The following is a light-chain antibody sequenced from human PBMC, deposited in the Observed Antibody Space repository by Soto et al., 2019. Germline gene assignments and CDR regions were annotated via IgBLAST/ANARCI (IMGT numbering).Light chain of an antibody. CDR1: QSVYSN. J-gene: IGKJ4*01. V-gene: IGKV3D-15*01. Sequence: EIAMTQSPATLSVSPGERATLSCRASQSVYSNLAWYQQKPGQAPSLLIYGASTRATGTPARFSGSGSGTEFTVTISSLQSEDFAVYYCQQYTNWPLTFGGGTKVEIK. CDR3: QQYTNWPLT. CDR2: GAS.